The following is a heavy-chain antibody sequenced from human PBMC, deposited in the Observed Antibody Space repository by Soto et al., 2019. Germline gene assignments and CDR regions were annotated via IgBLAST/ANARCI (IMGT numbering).Heavy chain of an antibody. CDR3: ARAFLPRPTGGWLDP. J-gene: IGHJ5*02. Sequence: QVQLQESGPGLVKPSQTLSLTCTVSGGSISSGDYYWSWIRQPPGKGLEWIGYIYYSGSTHYNPSLQSRVTISVDTSKNQFSLRLSSVTAADTAVYYCARAFLPRPTGGWLDPWGQGTLVTVSS. CDR1: GGSISSGDYY. D-gene: IGHD4-17*01. V-gene: IGHV4-30-4*01. CDR2: IYYSGST.